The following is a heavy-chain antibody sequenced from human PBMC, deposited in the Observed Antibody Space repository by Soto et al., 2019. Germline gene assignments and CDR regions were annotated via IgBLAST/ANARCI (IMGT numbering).Heavy chain of an antibody. CDR1: GYTFTGYY. CDR2: INPNSGGT. J-gene: IGHJ6*02. D-gene: IGHD6-13*01. CDR3: ARDLSIAAAGGLQLEHYGMDV. Sequence: ASVKVSCKASGYTFTGYYMHWVRQAPGQGLEWMGWINPNSGGTNYAQKFQGWVTMTRDTSISTAYMELSRLRSDDTAVYYCARDLSIAAAGGLQLEHYGMDVWGQGTTVTVSS. V-gene: IGHV1-2*04.